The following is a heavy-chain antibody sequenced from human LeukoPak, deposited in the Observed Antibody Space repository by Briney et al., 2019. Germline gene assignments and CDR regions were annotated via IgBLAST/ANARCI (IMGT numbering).Heavy chain of an antibody. CDR3: ARHPSGRQLANFDY. CDR2: IYPGDSDT. D-gene: IGHD6-13*01. V-gene: IGHV5-51*01. J-gene: IGHJ4*02. Sequence: GASLKISCKGSGSCFTNYWIGWVRQMPGKGLEWMGIIYPGDSDTRNSPSFQGQVTISADKSISTAYLQWSSLKASDTAMYYCARHPSGRQLANFDYWGQGTLVTVSS. CDR1: GSCFTNYW.